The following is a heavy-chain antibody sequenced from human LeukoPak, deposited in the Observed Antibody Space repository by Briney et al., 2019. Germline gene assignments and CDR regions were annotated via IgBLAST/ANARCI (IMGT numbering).Heavy chain of an antibody. CDR1: GYTFTSYD. D-gene: IGHD3-10*01. J-gene: IGHJ6*02. V-gene: IGHV1-69*04. CDR3: ARGDYGSGSSEDYYYYGMDV. CDR2: IIPILGIA. Sequence: ASVKVSCKASGYTFTSYDINWVRQATGQGLEWMGRIIPILGIANYAQKFQGRVTITADKSTSTAYMELSSLRSEDTAVYYCARGDYGSGSSEDYYYYGMDVWGQGTTVTVSS.